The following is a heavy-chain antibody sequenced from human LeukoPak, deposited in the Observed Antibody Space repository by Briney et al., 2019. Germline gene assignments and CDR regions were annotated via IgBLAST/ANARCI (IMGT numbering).Heavy chain of an antibody. D-gene: IGHD3-22*01. CDR3: ARVEEVLMGDSSGYYYAPGAFDI. J-gene: IGHJ3*02. V-gene: IGHV4-59*01. CDR1: GGSISSYY. Sequence: PSETLSLTCTVSGGSISSYYWSWIRQPPGKGLEWIGYIYYSGSTNYNPSLKSRVTISVDTSKNQFSLKLSSVTAADTAVYYCARVEEVLMGDSSGYYYAPGAFDIWGQGTMVTVSS. CDR2: IYYSGST.